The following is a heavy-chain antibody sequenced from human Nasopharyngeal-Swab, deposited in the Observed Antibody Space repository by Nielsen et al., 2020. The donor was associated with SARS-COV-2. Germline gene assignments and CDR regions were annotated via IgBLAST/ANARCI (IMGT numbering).Heavy chain of an antibody. CDR2: INPSGGST. Sequence: LVRQAPRQGLEWMGIINPSGGSTSYAQKFQGRVTMTRDTSTSTVYMELSSLRSEDTAVYYCARDGSRDIVVVVAATTSCYFDYWGQGTLVTVSS. D-gene: IGHD2-15*01. V-gene: IGHV1-46*01. J-gene: IGHJ4*02. CDR3: ARDGSRDIVVVVAATTSCYFDY.